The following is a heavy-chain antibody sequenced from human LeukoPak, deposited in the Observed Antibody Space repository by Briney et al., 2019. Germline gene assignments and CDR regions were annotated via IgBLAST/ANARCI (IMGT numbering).Heavy chain of an antibody. Sequence: GGSLRLSCAASGFTFSSYAMHWVRQAPGKGLEWVAVISYDGSNKYYADSVKGRFTISRDNSKNTLYLQMNSLRAEDTAVYYCARDNVLSGYYGSSGSLGYFDYWGQGTLVTVSS. CDR1: GFTFSSYA. D-gene: IGHD3-22*01. J-gene: IGHJ4*02. CDR3: ARDNVLSGYYGSSGSLGYFDY. V-gene: IGHV3-30-3*01. CDR2: ISYDGSNK.